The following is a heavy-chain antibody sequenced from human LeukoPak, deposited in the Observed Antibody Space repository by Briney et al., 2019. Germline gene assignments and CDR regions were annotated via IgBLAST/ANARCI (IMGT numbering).Heavy chain of an antibody. CDR2: TYHSGRT. CDR1: GFTVSSNY. J-gene: IGHJ4*02. V-gene: IGHV4-4*02. CDR3: ARHGDCYFDY. Sequence: GSLRLSCAASGFTVSSNYMSWVRQPPGKGLEWIGETYHSGRTNYNPSLKSRVTISVDKSKNQLSLELSFVTAADTAVYYCARHGDCYFDYWGQGSLVTVSS. D-gene: IGHD3-10*01.